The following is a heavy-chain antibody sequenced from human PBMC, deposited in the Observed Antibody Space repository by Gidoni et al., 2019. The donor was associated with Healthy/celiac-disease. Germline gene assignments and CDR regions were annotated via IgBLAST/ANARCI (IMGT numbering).Heavy chain of an antibody. J-gene: IGHJ4*02. CDR1: GFTFSSYA. D-gene: IGHD3-22*01. CDR3: AKDTADITMIVVVSVPNPTTFDY. Sequence: EVQLLESGGGLVQPGGSLRLSCAASGFTFSSYAMSWVRQAPGKGLEWVSAISGSGGSTYYADSVKGRFTISRDNSKNTLYLQMNSLRAEDTAVYYCAKDTADITMIVVVSVPNPTTFDYWGQGTLVTVSS. V-gene: IGHV3-23*01. CDR2: ISGSGGST.